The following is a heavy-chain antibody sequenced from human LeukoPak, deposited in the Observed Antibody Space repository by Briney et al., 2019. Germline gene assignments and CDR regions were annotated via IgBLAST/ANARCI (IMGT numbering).Heavy chain of an antibody. CDR1: GGSFSGYY. CDR2: INHSGST. J-gene: IGHJ6*03. CDR3: ARGVGAYYMDV. V-gene: IGHV4-34*01. D-gene: IGHD1-26*01. Sequence: SETLSLTCAVYGGSFSGYYWSWIRQPPGKGLEWIGEINHSGSTNYNPSLKSRVTISVDTSKNQFSLKLSSVTAADTAVYYCARGVGAYYMDVWGKGTTVTISS.